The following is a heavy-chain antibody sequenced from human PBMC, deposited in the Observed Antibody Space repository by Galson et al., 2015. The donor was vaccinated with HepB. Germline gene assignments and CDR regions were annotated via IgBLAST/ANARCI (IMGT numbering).Heavy chain of an antibody. CDR1: GDSVSNNNVG. CDR3: ARVAGTIYYYGMDV. CDR2: TYYRAKWYN. Sequence: CAISGDSVSNNNVGWNWIRQSPSRGLEWLGRTYYRAKWYNDYDVSVRGRITINPDTSKNQFSLHLNFVTPEDTAVYYCARVAGTIYYYGMDVWGQGTTVTVSS. J-gene: IGHJ6*02. D-gene: IGHD2-15*01. V-gene: IGHV6-1*01.